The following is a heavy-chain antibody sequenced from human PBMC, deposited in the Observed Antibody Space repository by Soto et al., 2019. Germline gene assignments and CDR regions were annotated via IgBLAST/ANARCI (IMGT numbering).Heavy chain of an antibody. CDR2: INHSGST. J-gene: IGHJ4*02. V-gene: IGHV4-34*01. CDR3: ARVRSPRLRGHRTATLDY. D-gene: IGHD3-3*01. CDR1: GGSFSGYY. Sequence: QVQLQQWGAGLLKPSETLSLTCAVYGGSFSGYYWSWIRQPPGKGLEWIGEINHSGSTNYNPSLKTRVTISVDTSKNQFSLKLSSVTAADTAVYYCARVRSPRLRGHRTATLDYWGQGTLVTVSS.